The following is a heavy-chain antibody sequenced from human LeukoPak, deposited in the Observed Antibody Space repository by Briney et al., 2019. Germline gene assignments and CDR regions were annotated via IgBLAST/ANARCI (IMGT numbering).Heavy chain of an antibody. D-gene: IGHD3-10*01. V-gene: IGHV3-23*01. CDR1: GFTFNNYV. Sequence: QSGGSLRLSCAGSGFTFNNYVMSWVRQAPGKGLEWVSGIDYSGGATNYADSVQGRFTVSRDNSKNTLYLQMNNLRAEDTAVYYCATTRVCGGVLLRPSCLYFEDWGQGALVTVSS. CDR2: IDYSGGAT. CDR3: ATTRVCGGVLLRPSCLYFED. J-gene: IGHJ4*02.